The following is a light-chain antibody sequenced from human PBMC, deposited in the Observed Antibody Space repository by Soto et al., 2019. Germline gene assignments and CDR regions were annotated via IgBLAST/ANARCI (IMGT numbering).Light chain of an antibody. V-gene: IGKV3-20*01. CDR3: QQFASSPRT. CDR1: QSFSSMY. J-gene: IGKJ1*01. Sequence: VLNQSAGTLSLSPGERATLSCRASQSFSSMYLAWYQQTPGQAPRLLIYGSSTRSTGVPARFSGTGFGTYFTLTISRLEAEDFAVYYWQQFASSPRTFGQRTKVDIK. CDR2: GSS.